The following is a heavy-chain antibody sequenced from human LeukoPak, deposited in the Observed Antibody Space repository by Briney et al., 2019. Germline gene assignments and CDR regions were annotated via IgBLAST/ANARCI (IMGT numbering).Heavy chain of an antibody. Sequence: GGSLRLSCAASGLPFSRTAMSWVRQAPGKGLEWVSAISHDGMNAYYADSVKGRFTISRDNSKQTVSLEMSSLTAADTGVYYCAKDGAQYSSGPECDPRGQGALVTVSP. V-gene: IGHV3-23*01. CDR2: ISHDGMNA. D-gene: IGHD6-19*01. CDR3: AKDGAQYSSGPECDP. CDR1: GLPFSRTA. J-gene: IGHJ5*02.